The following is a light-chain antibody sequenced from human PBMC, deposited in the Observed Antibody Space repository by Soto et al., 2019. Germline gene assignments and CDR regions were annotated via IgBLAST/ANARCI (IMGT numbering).Light chain of an antibody. Sequence: EIVLTQSPGTLSLSPGEIATLSCRASQSVRSSYLAWHQQRPGQAPRLLIYGASSSATGIPDRFSGSESGTDFTLTISRLEPEDFAVYYWQQYGSSPYTFGQGTRLEIK. J-gene: IGKJ2*01. V-gene: IGKV3-20*01. CDR2: GAS. CDR3: QQYGSSPYT. CDR1: QSVRSSY.